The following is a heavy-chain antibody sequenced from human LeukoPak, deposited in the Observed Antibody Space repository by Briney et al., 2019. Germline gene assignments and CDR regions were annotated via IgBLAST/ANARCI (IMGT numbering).Heavy chain of an antibody. CDR2: IKEDGSEK. CDR3: ASGGGSWYYLDY. V-gene: IGHV3-7*02. CDR1: GFTFSTYW. Sequence: PGGSLRLSCADSGFTFSTYWMTWVRQAPGKGLEWVANIKEDGSEKYYVDSVKGRFTISRDNSKSTAFLEMNSLRAEDTAVYYCASGGGSWYYLDYWGQGTLVAVSS. D-gene: IGHD6-13*01. J-gene: IGHJ4*02.